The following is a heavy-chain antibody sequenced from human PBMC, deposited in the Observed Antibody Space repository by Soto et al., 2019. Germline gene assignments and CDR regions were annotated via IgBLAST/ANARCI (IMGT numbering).Heavy chain of an antibody. CDR2: ISAYNGNT. CDR1: GYTFTSYG. J-gene: IGHJ4*02. D-gene: IGHD3-3*01. CDR3: ARTWNAFWSGYYHFDY. Sequence: ASVKVSCKASGYTFTSYGISWVRQAPGQGLEWMGWISAYNGNTNYAQKLQGRVNMTTDTSTSTAYLELRRLRSADTAVYYCARTWNAFWSGYYHFDYWGQGNLVTVSS. V-gene: IGHV1-18*01.